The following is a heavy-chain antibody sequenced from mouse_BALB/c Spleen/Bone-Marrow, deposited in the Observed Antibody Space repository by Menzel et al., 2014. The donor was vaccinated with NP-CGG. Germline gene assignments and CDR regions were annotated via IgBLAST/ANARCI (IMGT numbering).Heavy chain of an antibody. CDR2: ISSGGSCT. J-gene: IGHJ1*01. CDR3: ARGGSCDGFFDG. Sequence: EVQGVESGGGLVKPGGSLKLSCAASGFTFSSYSMSWVRQTPEKRLEWVATISSGGSCTYYPDTVKGRFTISRDNAKNTMYMQLRSLRSEGTAVYECARGGSCDGFFDGWDGGSTGTVSS. V-gene: IGHV5-9-3*01. CDR1: GFTFSSYS. D-gene: IGHD2-12*01.